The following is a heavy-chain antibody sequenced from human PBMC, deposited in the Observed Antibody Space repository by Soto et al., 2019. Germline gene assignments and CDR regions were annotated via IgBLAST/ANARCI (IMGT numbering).Heavy chain of an antibody. Sequence: GGSLRLSCAASGFTFSSYAMHWVRQAPGKGLEWVAVISYDGSNKYYADSVKGRFTISRDNSKNTLYLQMNSLRAEGTAVYYCARDLWGSSGMDVWGKGTTVTVPS. V-gene: IGHV3-30-3*01. CDR1: GFTFSSYA. D-gene: IGHD6-6*01. J-gene: IGHJ6*04. CDR2: ISYDGSNK. CDR3: ARDLWGSSGMDV.